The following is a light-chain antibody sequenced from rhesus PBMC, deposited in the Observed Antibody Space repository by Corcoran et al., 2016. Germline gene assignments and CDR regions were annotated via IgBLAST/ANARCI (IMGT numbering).Light chain of an antibody. CDR1: QGISNN. V-gene: IGKV1-25*01. Sequence: DIQMTQSPSSLSASVVDRVTITCQASQGISNNLAGYQQKPGKVPKLLIYKASTLQSGVPSRFRGIGSGTGFTLTFSCLPPEDFATYSCQHGYGTPFTFGPGTKLDIK. J-gene: IGKJ3*01. CDR3: QHGYGTPFT. CDR2: KAS.